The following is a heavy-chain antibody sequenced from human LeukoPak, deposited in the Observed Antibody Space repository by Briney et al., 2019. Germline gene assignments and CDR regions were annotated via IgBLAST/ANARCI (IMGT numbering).Heavy chain of an antibody. CDR1: GGSISSYY. D-gene: IGHD5-24*01. CDR2: IYTSGST. V-gene: IGHV4-4*09. CDR3: ARRWAFDI. Sequence: SETLSLTCTVSGGSISSYYWSWIRQPPGKGLEWIGYIYTSGSTNYNPSLKSRVSISVDTSKNQFSLKLSSVTAADTAVYYCARRWAFDIWGQGTMVTVSS. J-gene: IGHJ3*02.